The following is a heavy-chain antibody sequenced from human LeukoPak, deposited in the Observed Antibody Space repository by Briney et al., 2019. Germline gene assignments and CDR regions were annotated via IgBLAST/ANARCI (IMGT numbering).Heavy chain of an antibody. Sequence: GGSLRLSCAASGFTFSDYYMSWIRQAPGKGLEWVSYISSSGSTIYYADSVKGRFTISRDNSKNTLYLQMSSLRAEDTAVYYCAKRFTVTRDYMDAGGKGTTVT. D-gene: IGHD4-11*01. CDR2: ISSSGSTI. J-gene: IGHJ6*03. CDR1: GFTFSDYY. V-gene: IGHV3-11*01. CDR3: AKRFTVTRDYMDA.